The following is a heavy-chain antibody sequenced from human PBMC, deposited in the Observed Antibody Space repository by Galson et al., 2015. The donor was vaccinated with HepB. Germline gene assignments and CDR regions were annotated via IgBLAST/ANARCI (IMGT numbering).Heavy chain of an antibody. CDR1: GFTFSSYW. V-gene: IGHV3-7*01. D-gene: IGHD5-24*01. CDR3: ATTKGYFDY. J-gene: IGHJ4*02. Sequence: SLRLSCAASGFTFSSYWMSWVRQAPGKGLEWVANIKQDGSEKYYVDSVRGRFTISRDNTKNSVSLQMNSPRAEDTAVYYCATTKGYFDYWGQGTLVTVSS. CDR2: IKQDGSEK.